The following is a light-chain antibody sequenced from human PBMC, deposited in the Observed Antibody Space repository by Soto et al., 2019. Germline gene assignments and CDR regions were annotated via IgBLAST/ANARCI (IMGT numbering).Light chain of an antibody. CDR2: DAS. Sequence: DIQMTQSPSTLSASEEDRVTIPCRASQSISSWLAWYQQKPGKAPKLLIYDASSLESGVPSRFSGSGSGTEFTLTISSLQPDDFATYYCQQYNSYSWTFGQGTKVDIK. CDR3: QQYNSYSWT. CDR1: QSISSW. J-gene: IGKJ1*01. V-gene: IGKV1-5*01.